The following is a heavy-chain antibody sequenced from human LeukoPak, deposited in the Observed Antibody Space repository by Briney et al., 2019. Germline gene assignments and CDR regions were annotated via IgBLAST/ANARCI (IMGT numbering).Heavy chain of an antibody. V-gene: IGHV3-30-3*01. Sequence: QPGGSLRLSCAASGFTFSSYAMHWVRQAPGKGLEWVAVISYDGSNKYYADSVQGRFTISRDNAKTSLYLQMNSLRAEDTAVYYCAGDSAVATYYGVDVWGQGTTVTVSS. CDR3: AGDSAVATYYGVDV. J-gene: IGHJ6*02. D-gene: IGHD6-19*01. CDR1: GFTFSSYA. CDR2: ISYDGSNK.